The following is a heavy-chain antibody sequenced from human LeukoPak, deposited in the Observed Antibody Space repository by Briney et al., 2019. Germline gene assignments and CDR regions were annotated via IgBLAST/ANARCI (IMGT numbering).Heavy chain of an antibody. CDR2: VYYSGST. CDR3: ARGYLGYCSSTSCSLIDGMDV. Sequence: SETLSLTCTVSGGSISSYFWSWIRQPPRKGLEWIGYVYYSGSTNYNPSLKSRVTISVDTSKNQFSLKLSSVTAADTAVYYCARGYLGYCSSTSCSLIDGMDVWGQGTTVTVSS. V-gene: IGHV4-59*01. D-gene: IGHD2-2*01. J-gene: IGHJ6*02. CDR1: GGSISSYF.